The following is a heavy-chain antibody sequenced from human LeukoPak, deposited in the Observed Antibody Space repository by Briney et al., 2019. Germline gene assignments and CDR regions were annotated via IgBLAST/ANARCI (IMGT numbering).Heavy chain of an antibody. Sequence: SETLSLTCTVSSGSISSYYWSWIRQPPGKGLEWIGYIHYSGSTNYNPSLKSRVSISVATSKNQFSLKLSSVTAADTAVYYCAREAGGYCSGGSCSRREAFDIWGQGTMVTVSS. J-gene: IGHJ3*02. CDR2: IHYSGST. D-gene: IGHD2-15*01. V-gene: IGHV4-59*01. CDR1: SGSISSYY. CDR3: AREAGGYCSGGSCSRREAFDI.